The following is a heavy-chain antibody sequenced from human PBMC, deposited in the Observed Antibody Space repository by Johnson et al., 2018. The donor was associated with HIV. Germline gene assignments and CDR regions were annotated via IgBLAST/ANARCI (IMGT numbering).Heavy chain of an antibody. J-gene: IGHJ3*02. CDR1: GFTFSDYY. CDR3: ARGGSDAFDI. V-gene: IGHV3-11*04. Sequence: QVQLVESGGGVVQPGRSLRLSCAASGFTFSDYYMSWIRQAPGKGLEWLSYISPSGTTVYYADSVKGRFTISRDNAKKSLYVQMKSLRAADTALYYCARGGSDAFDIWGQGTMVTVSS. D-gene: IGHD3-16*01. CDR2: ISPSGTTV.